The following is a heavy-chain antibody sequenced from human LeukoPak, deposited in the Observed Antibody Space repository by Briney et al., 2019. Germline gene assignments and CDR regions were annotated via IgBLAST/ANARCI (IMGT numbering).Heavy chain of an antibody. CDR1: GYTLTELS. CDR3: ATDSHGDLALFLFVY. J-gene: IGHJ4*02. Sequence: ASVKVSCKVSGYTLTELSMHWVRQAPGKGLEWMGGFDPEDGETIYAQKFQGRVTMIEDTSTDTAYMELSSLRSEDTAVYYCATDSHGDLALFLFVYWGQGTLVTVSS. D-gene: IGHD4-17*01. CDR2: FDPEDGET. V-gene: IGHV1-24*01.